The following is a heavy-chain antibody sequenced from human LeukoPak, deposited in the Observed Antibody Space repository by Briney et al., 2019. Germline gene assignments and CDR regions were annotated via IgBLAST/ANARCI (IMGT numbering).Heavy chain of an antibody. CDR2: MNPNSGNT. CDR1: GYTFTGYY. V-gene: IGHV1-8*03. J-gene: IGHJ4*02. D-gene: IGHD3-22*01. CDR3: ARGHYYDSSGYRPYVVGSDY. Sequence: GASVKVSCKASGYTFTGYYMHWVRQATGQGLEWMGWMNPNSGNTGYAQKFQGRVTITRNTSISTAYMELSSLRSEDTAVYYCARGHYYDSSGYRPYVVGSDYWGQGTLVTVSS.